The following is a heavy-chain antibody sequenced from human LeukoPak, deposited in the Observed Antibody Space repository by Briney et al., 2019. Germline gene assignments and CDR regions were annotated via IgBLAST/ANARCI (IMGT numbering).Heavy chain of an antibody. V-gene: IGHV4-59*08. CDR1: GGSISSYY. CDR2: IYYSGST. CDR3: ARLGGMTAHSDY. Sequence: PSETLSLTCTVSGGSISSYYWSWIRQPPGKGLEWIGYIYYSGSTNYNPSLKSRVTISVDTSKNQFSLKLTSVTAADTAVYYCARLGGMTAHSDYWGQGALVTVSS. J-gene: IGHJ4*02. D-gene: IGHD1-14*01.